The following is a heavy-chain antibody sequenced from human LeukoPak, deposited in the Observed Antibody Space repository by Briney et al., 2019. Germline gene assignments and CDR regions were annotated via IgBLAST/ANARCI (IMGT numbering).Heavy chain of an antibody. D-gene: IGHD6-19*01. CDR2: INGRGDDT. V-gene: IGHV3-23*01. CDR3: AKGHRSSSSFFDS. Sequence: GGSLRLSCAAFSGFSMSWVRQAPGKGLEWGSAINGRGDDTYCPDSVKGRFTISRDNSNNTLYLQMNSLRAEDTAVYYCAKGHRSSSSFFDSWGQGILVTVSS. J-gene: IGHJ4*02. CDR1: SGFS.